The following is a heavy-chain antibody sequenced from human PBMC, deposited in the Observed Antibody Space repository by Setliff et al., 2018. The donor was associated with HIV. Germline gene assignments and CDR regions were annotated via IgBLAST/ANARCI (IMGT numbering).Heavy chain of an antibody. CDR2: IYTSGST. V-gene: IGHV4-4*08. D-gene: IGHD6-19*01. CDR1: GGSISSYY. Sequence: SETLSLTCTVSGGSISSYYWSWIRQPPGKGLEWIGYIYTSGSTNYNPSLKSRVTISVDTSKNQFSLKLSSVTAADTAVYYCARWDGWSYYFDYWGQGTLVTVSS. J-gene: IGHJ4*02. CDR3: ARWDGWSYYFDY.